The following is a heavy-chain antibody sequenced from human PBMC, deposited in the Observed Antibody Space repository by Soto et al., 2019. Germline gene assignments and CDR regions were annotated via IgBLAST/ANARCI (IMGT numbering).Heavy chain of an antibody. J-gene: IGHJ5*02. CDR2: FDPEDGET. CDR1: GYTLTELS. CDR3: ATGLDFWSGVNLFDP. D-gene: IGHD3-3*01. V-gene: IGHV1-24*01. Sequence: ASVKVSCKVSGYTLTELSMHWVRQAPGKGLEWMGGFDPEDGETIYAQKFQGRVTMTEDTSTDTAYMELSSLRSEDTAVYYCATGLDFWSGVNLFDPWGQGTLVTVSS.